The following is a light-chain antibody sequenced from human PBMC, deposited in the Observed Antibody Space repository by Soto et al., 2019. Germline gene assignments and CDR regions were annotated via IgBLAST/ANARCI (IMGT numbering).Light chain of an antibody. J-gene: IGLJ1*01. CDR3: AAWDDSLSGYV. Sequence: QAVVTQPPSASGTPGQRVTTSCSGSSSNIGSNYVYWYQQLPGTAPKLLIYSNNQRPSGVPDRFSGSKSGTSASLAISGLRSEDEADYYCAAWDDSLSGYVFGTGTKLTVL. CDR1: SSNIGSNY. CDR2: SNN. V-gene: IGLV1-47*02.